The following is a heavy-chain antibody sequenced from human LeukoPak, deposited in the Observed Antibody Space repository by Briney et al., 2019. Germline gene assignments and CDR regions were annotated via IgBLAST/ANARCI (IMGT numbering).Heavy chain of an antibody. CDR2: INRSGST. V-gene: IGHV4-34*01. CDR3: ARGRGMRAAAGTKGPALGY. D-gene: IGHD6-13*01. CDR1: GGSFSGYY. J-gene: IGHJ4*02. Sequence: KPSETLSLTCAVYGGSFSGYYWSWIRQPPGKGLEWIGEINRSGSTNYNPSLKSRVTISVDTSKNQFSLKLSSVTAADTAVYYCARGRGMRAAAGTKGPALGYWGQGTLVTVSS.